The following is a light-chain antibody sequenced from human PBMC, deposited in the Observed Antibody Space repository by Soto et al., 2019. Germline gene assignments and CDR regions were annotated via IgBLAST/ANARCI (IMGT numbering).Light chain of an antibody. V-gene: IGKV2-28*01. J-gene: IGKJ2*01. Sequence: ETVLTQSPLSLTVSPGEPASISCSSSQSLLHRNGHNYLDWYLQRPGQSPHLLIYLGSNRASGVPDRLSGSGSGTVFTLKISRVEAEDVGIYYCMEVLQAPQTFGQGTKLEIK. CDR2: LGS. CDR1: QSLLHRNGHNY. CDR3: MEVLQAPQT.